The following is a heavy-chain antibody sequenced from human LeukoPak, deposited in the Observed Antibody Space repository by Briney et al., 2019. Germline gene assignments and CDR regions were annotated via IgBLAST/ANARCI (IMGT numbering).Heavy chain of an antibody. V-gene: IGHV3-30*03. J-gene: IGHJ5*02. CDR3: AGVPNVREGEWFGP. CDR2: ISYDGSTK. D-gene: IGHD3-16*01. Sequence: PGGSLRLSCAASGLTLSRYGMHWVRQAPGKGLEWGAVISYDGSTKNYADSVKDRFTISRDNSENTLYLQMSSLRVEDTAVYYCAGVPNVREGEWFGPWGQGTLVTVSS. CDR1: GLTLSRYG.